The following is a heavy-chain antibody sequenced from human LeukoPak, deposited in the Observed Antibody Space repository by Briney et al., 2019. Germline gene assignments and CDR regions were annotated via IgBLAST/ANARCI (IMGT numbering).Heavy chain of an antibody. CDR1: GGSISSGGYY. CDR3: ASRADYDFWSGQEA. Sequence: SETPSLTCTVSGGSISSGGYYWSWIRQPPGKGLEWIGYIYHSGSTYYNPSLKSRVTISVDRSKNQFSLKLSSVTAADTAVYYCASRADYDFWSGQEAWGQGTLVTVSS. CDR2: IYHSGST. V-gene: IGHV4-30-2*01. J-gene: IGHJ5*02. D-gene: IGHD3-3*01.